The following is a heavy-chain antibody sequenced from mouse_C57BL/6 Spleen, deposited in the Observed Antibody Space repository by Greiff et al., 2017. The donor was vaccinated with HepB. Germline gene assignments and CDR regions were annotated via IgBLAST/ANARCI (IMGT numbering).Heavy chain of an antibody. CDR3: ARQDYYGSSPLYFDY. D-gene: IGHD1-1*01. Sequence: QVHVKQSGAELARPGASVKLSCKASGYTFTSYGISWVKQRTGQGLEWIGEIYPRSGNTYYNEKFKGKATLTADKSSSTAYMELRSLTSEDSAVYFCARQDYYGSSPLYFDYWGQGTTLTVSS. CDR1: GYTFTSYG. V-gene: IGHV1-81*01. J-gene: IGHJ2*01. CDR2: IYPRSGNT.